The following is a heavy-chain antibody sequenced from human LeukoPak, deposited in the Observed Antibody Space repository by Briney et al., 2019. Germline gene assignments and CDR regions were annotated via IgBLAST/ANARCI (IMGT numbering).Heavy chain of an antibody. J-gene: IGHJ6*02. CDR2: ISYDGGSK. V-gene: IGHV3-30*04. CDR1: GFTFSTYA. Sequence: GGSLRLSCAASGFTFSTYAMHWVRQAPGKGLEWVAVISYDGGSKIYADSVKGRFTISRDNSKNTLFLQMNSLRTEDTAVYYCARASPGYSYGIYGMDVWGQGTTVTVSS. CDR3: ARASPGYSYGIYGMDV. D-gene: IGHD5-18*01.